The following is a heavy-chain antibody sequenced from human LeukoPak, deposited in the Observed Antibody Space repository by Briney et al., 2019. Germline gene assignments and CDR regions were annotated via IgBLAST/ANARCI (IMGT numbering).Heavy chain of an antibody. J-gene: IGHJ4*02. CDR1: GFTFSSYA. CDR2: ISYDGSNK. V-gene: IGHV3-30-3*01. Sequence: QPGGSLRLSCSASGFTFSSYAMHWVRQAPGKGLEWVAVISYDGSNKYYADSVKGRFTISRDNSKNTLFLQMNSLRAEDTAMYYCARERYSGYYFDYWGQGTLFTVSS. CDR3: ARERYSGYYFDY. D-gene: IGHD5-12*01.